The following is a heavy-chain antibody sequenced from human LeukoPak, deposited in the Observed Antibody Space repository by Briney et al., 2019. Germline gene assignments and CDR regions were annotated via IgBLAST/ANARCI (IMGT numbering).Heavy chain of an antibody. J-gene: IGHJ4*02. CDR2: IRSKANSYAT. CDR3: TRYYGGNPEP. D-gene: IGHD4-23*01. CDR1: GFTFSGSA. Sequence: PGGSLRLSCAASGFTFSGSAIHWARQASGKGPEWAGRIRSKANSYATAYAASVKGRFTISRDDSKNTAYLQMNSLKPEDTAVYYCTRYYGGNPEPWGQGTLVTVSS. V-gene: IGHV3-73*01.